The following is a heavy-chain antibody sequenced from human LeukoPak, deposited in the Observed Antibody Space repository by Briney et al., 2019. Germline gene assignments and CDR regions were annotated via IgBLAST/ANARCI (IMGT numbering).Heavy chain of an antibody. Sequence: GGSLRLSCAASGFTFSSYSMNWVRQAPGKGLEWVSSISSSSSYIYYADLVKGRFTISRDNAKNSLYLQMNSLRAEDTAVYYCARDMGYYDSSGYLDYWGQGTLVTVSS. D-gene: IGHD3-22*01. CDR2: ISSSSSYI. J-gene: IGHJ4*02. CDR1: GFTFSSYS. V-gene: IGHV3-21*01. CDR3: ARDMGYYDSSGYLDY.